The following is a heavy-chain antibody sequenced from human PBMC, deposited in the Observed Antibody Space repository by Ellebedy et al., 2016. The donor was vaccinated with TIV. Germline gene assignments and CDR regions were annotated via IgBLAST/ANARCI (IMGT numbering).Heavy chain of an antibody. Sequence: GESLKISXAASGFTFSSYAMSWVRQAPGKGLEWVSAISGSGGSTYYADSVKGRFTISRDNSKNTLYLQMNSLRAEDTAVYYCAKDLRLCYWGQGTLVTVSS. CDR1: GFTFSSYA. CDR2: ISGSGGST. CDR3: AKDLRLCY. V-gene: IGHV3-23*01. J-gene: IGHJ4*02.